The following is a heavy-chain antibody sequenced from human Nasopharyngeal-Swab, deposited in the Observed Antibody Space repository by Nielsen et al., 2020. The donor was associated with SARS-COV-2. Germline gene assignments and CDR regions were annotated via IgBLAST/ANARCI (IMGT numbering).Heavy chain of an antibody. D-gene: IGHD6-19*01. CDR2: NYYSGST. V-gene: IGHV4-30-4*01. J-gene: IGHJ6*02. Sequence: RQAPGKGLEWIGYNYYSGSTYYNPSLKSRVTISVDTSKNQFSLKLSSVTAADTAVYYFARDSGVAGTKYYYYGMDVWGQGTTVTVSS. CDR3: ARDSGVAGTKYYYYGMDV.